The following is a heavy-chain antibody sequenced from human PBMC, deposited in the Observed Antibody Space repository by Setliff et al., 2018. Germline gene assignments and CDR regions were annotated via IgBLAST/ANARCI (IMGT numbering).Heavy chain of an antibody. CDR2: ISIGGSTL. CDR1: GFTFSSYE. CDR3: VRSTFDQYNGRRHFDYYYMDV. Sequence: PGGSLRLSCEASGFTFSSYEMNWVRQAPGKGLEWVSYISIGGSTLYYADSVKGRFTISRDNAKNSLYMEMNSLRVEDTAVYYCVRSTFDQYNGRRHFDYYYMDVWGAGTMVTVSS. J-gene: IGHJ6*03. V-gene: IGHV3-48*03. D-gene: IGHD2-8*01.